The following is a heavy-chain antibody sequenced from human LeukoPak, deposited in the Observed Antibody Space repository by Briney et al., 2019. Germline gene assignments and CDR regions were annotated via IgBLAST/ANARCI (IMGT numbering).Heavy chain of an antibody. CDR2: IKQDGSDK. D-gene: IGHD3-10*01. J-gene: IGHJ4*02. V-gene: IGHV3-7*01. CDR1: GFTFSSHW. Sequence: GGSLRLSCAASGFTFSSHWMSWVRQAPGKGLEWVANIKQDGSDKHYVDSVQGRFTISRDNTKTSFYLQMNSLRAEDTAVYYCTRYSYNSGPNDYWGQGILVTVSS. CDR3: TRYSYNSGPNDY.